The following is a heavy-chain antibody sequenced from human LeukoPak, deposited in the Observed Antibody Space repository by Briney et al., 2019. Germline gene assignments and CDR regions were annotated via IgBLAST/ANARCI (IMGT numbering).Heavy chain of an antibody. CDR1: GGSISSGGYY. V-gene: IGHV4-31*03. CDR2: IYYSGGT. D-gene: IGHD2-2*01. CDR3: ARPGSPYCSSTSCPPHPDNWFDP. J-gene: IGHJ5*02. Sequence: SSETLSLTCTASGGSISSGGYYWSWIRQHPGKGLEWIGYIYYSGGTYYNPSLKSRVTISVDTSKNQFSLKLSSVTAADTAVYYCARPGSPYCSSTSCPPHPDNWFDPWGQGTLVTVSS.